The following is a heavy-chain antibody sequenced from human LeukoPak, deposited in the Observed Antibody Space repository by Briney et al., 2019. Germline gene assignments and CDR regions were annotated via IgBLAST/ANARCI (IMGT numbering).Heavy chain of an antibody. V-gene: IGHV2-26*01. CDR1: GLSLTNARRG. CDR3: ARYYGSGSFDY. CDR2: IFSNDEK. D-gene: IGHD3-10*01. J-gene: IGHJ4*02. Sequence: ESGPTLVNPSETLTLTCTVSGLSLTNARRGVSWIRQPPGKALEWLAHIFSNDEKSYSTPLKSKVTISKDTSKSPVVLTMTNMDPVDTATYYCARYYGSGSFDYWGQGTLVTVSS.